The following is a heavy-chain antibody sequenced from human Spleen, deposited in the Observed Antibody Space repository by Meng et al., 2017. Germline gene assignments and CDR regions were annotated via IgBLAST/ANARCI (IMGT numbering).Heavy chain of an antibody. V-gene: IGHV3-23*01. J-gene: IGHJ4*02. CDR1: GFTFSSYG. D-gene: IGHD1-14*01. CDR2: ITHSGDKT. CDR3: AKDVGYNPAYYFDY. Sequence: GESLKISCAASGFTFSSYGMHWVRQAPGKGLEWVSSITHSGDKTYYAESVKGRFTISRDNSMNTLYLQMNSLRAEDTAMYYCAKDVGYNPAYYFDYWGQGTVVTVSS.